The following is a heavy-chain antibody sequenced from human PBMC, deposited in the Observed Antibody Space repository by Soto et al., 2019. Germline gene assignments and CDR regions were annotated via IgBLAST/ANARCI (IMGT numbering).Heavy chain of an antibody. CDR3: AGMPYTSGLRFDP. J-gene: IGHJ5*02. Sequence: SETLSLTCNMSGDSYSTSTYSWSWIRQPPGKALQWIVFIYQSGVTSYNPSLASRVSISLDRSNSQCSLKLKSVTAADTAVYFCAGMPYTSGLRFDPWGPGTLVTVSS. D-gene: IGHD6-19*01. CDR2: IYQSGVT. CDR1: GDSYSTSTYS. V-gene: IGHV4-30-2*01.